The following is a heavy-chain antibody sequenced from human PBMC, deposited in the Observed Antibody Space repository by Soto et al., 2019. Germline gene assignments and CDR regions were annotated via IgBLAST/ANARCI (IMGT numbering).Heavy chain of an antibody. D-gene: IGHD1-1*01. CDR2: ISYDGSNK. CDR1: GFTFSSYG. V-gene: IGHV3-30*18. CDR3: AKDGWPTGWSTGTRNWFDP. Sequence: GGSLRLSCAASGFTFSSYGMHWVRQAPGKGLEWVAVISYDGSNKYYADSVKGRFTISRDNSKNTLYLQMNSLRAEDTAVYYCAKDGWPTGWSTGTRNWFDPWGQGTLVTVSS. J-gene: IGHJ5*02.